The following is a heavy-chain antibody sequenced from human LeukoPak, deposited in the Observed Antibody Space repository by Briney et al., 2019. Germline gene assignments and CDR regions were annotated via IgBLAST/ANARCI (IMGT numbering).Heavy chain of an antibody. CDR3: TIRGTGTPFSY. V-gene: IGHV3-49*03. Sequence: GGSLRLSCTASGFTFGDYAMSWFRQAPGKGLEWVGFIRSKAYGGTTEYAASVKGRFTISRDDSKSIAYLQMNSPKIEDTAVFYCTIRGTGTPFSYWGQGTLVTVSS. CDR1: GFTFGDYA. CDR2: IRSKAYGGTT. J-gene: IGHJ4*02. D-gene: IGHD1-7*01.